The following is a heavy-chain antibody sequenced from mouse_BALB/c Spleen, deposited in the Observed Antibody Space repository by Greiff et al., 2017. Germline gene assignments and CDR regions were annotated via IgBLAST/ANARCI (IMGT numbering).Heavy chain of an antibody. Sequence: QVQLKESGAELVKPGASVKMSCKASGYTFTSYNMHWVKQTPGQGLEWIGAIYPGNGDTSYNQKFKGKATLTADKSSSTAYMQLSSLTSEDSAVYYCARGARATSYFDYWGQGTTLTVSS. CDR2: IYPGNGDT. V-gene: IGHV1-12*01. CDR1: GYTFTSYN. D-gene: IGHD3-1*01. J-gene: IGHJ2*01. CDR3: ARGARATSYFDY.